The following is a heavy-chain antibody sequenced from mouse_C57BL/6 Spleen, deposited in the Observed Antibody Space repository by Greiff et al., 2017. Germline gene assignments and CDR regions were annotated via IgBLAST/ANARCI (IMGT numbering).Heavy chain of an antibody. V-gene: IGHV1-18*01. D-gene: IGHD1-1*01. CDR1: GYTFTDYN. CDR2: INPNNGGT. CDR3: ARYHCGTHWYFDV. J-gene: IGHJ1*03. Sequence: VQLQQSGPELVKPGASVKIPCKASGYTFTDYNMDWVKQSHGKSLEWIGDINPNNGGTIYNQKFKGKATLTVDKSSSTAYMELRSLTSEDTAVYYCARYHCGTHWYFDVWGTGTTVTVSS.